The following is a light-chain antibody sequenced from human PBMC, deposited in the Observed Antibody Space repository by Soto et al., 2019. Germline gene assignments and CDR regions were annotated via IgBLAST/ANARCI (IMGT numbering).Light chain of an antibody. CDR2: DAS. Sequence: EIVLTQSPATLSLSPGERAILSCRASQSVASYLAWYQQKPGQAPRLLIYDASNRATGIPARFSGSGSGTDFTLTISSLEPEDFAVYYCQQRSNWQVTFGGGTKVDI. J-gene: IGKJ4*01. CDR1: QSVASY. CDR3: QQRSNWQVT. V-gene: IGKV3-11*01.